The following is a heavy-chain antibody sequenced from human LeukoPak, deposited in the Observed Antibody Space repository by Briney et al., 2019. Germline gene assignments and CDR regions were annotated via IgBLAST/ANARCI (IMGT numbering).Heavy chain of an antibody. Sequence: ASVTVSCTASGYTFTSYGISWVRQAPGQGLEWMGWISAYNGNTNYAQKLQGRVTMTTDTSTSTAYMELRSLRSDDTAVYYCAKHPNIVATTDYFDYWGQGTLVTVSS. V-gene: IGHV1-18*01. D-gene: IGHD5-12*01. CDR3: AKHPNIVATTDYFDY. CDR2: ISAYNGNT. CDR1: GYTFTSYG. J-gene: IGHJ4*02.